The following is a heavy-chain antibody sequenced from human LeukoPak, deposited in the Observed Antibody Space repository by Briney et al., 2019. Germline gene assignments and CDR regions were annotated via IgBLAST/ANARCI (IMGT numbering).Heavy chain of an antibody. Sequence: GGSLRLSCAASGFTVSRNYMNWVRQAPGKGLEWVSVIYSGGSTYYADSVKGRFTITRDNSKNTVYLQMNSLRAEDTAVYYCARDSEAETGWYYYGMDVWGQGTTVTVSS. V-gene: IGHV3-53*01. D-gene: IGHD6-13*01. CDR3: ARDSEAETGWYYYGMDV. J-gene: IGHJ6*02. CDR1: GFTVSRNY. CDR2: IYSGGST.